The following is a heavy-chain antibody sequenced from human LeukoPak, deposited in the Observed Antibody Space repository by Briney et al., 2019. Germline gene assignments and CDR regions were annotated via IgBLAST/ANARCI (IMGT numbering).Heavy chain of an antibody. V-gene: IGHV3-9*01. CDR1: GFTFDDYA. CDR3: AKVHDYGDYFDY. D-gene: IGHD4-17*01. J-gene: IGHJ4*02. CDR2: ISWNSGSI. Sequence: GGSLRLSCAASGFTFDDYAMHWVRQAPGKGLEWVSGISWNSGSIGYADSVKGRFTISRDNAKNSLYLQMNSLRAEDTAVYYCAKVHDYGDYFDYWGQGTLVTVSS.